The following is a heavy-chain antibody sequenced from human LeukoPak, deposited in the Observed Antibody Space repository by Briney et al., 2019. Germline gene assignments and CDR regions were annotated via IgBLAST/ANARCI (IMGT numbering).Heavy chain of an antibody. CDR2: INPNSGGT. Sequence: ASVRVSCKASGYTFTGHYIHWVRQAPGQGLEWMGWINPNSGGTNYAQKFQGRVTMTRDTSISTAYMELSRLRSDDTAVYYCARGTARDYYDSSGYSPFDYWGQGTLVTVSS. D-gene: IGHD3-22*01. CDR1: GYTFTGHY. J-gene: IGHJ4*02. V-gene: IGHV1-2*02. CDR3: ARGTARDYYDSSGYSPFDY.